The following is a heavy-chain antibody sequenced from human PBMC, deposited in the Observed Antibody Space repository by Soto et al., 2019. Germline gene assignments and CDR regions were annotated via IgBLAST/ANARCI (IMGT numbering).Heavy chain of an antibody. CDR3: AREGIVVVPAAMSYYYYYMDV. V-gene: IGHV3-7*01. CDR2: IKQDGSEK. CDR1: GFTFSSYW. Sequence: PGGSLRLSCAASGFTFSSYWMSWVRQAPGKGLEWVANIKQDGSEKYYVDSVKGRFTISRDNAKNSLYLQMNSPRAEDTAVYYCAREGIVVVPAAMSYYYYYMDVWGKGTTVTVSS. D-gene: IGHD2-2*01. J-gene: IGHJ6*03.